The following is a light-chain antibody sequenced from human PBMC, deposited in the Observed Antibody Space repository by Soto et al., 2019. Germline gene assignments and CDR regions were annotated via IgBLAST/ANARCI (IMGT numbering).Light chain of an antibody. J-gene: IGKJ1*01. Sequence: DIQMTQSPSSVSAYVGDRVTIACRASQDIRIHLAWFQQKPGKAPKSLIFGASSLQSGVPSKFSGSGSGTDFTLTIDSLQPEDFATYYCQQYHNYPPSFGQGTKVEIK. V-gene: IGKV1-16*02. CDR2: GAS. CDR3: QQYHNYPPS. CDR1: QDIRIH.